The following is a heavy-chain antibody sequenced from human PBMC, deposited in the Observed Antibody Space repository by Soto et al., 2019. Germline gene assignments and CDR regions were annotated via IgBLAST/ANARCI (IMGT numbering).Heavy chain of an antibody. D-gene: IGHD3-3*01. CDR3: ARCPVTIFGVVNPGAYYYGMDV. Sequence: SGPTLVNPTETLTLTCTVSGFSLSNARMGVSWIRQPPGKALEWLAHIFSNDEKSYSTSLKSRLTISKDTSKSQVVLTMTNMDPVDTATYYCARCPVTIFGVVNPGAYYYGMDVWGQGTTVTVSS. V-gene: IGHV2-26*01. J-gene: IGHJ6*02. CDR1: GFSLSNARMG. CDR2: IFSNDEK.